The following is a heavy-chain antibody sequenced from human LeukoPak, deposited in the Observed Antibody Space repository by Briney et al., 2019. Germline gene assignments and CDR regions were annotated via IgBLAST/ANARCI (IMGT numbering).Heavy chain of an antibody. CDR2: INPSGGSS. V-gene: IGHV1-46*01. J-gene: IGHJ4*02. Sequence: ASVKVSCKASGYIFTSYYVHWVRQAPGQGLEWMGMINPSGGSSTYAQEFQGRVTMTRDTSTSTVYMELSSLRSEDTAVYYCARLGQQLAHYFDYCGQGTLVTVSS. CDR3: ARLGQQLAHYFDY. D-gene: IGHD6-13*01. CDR1: GYIFTSYY.